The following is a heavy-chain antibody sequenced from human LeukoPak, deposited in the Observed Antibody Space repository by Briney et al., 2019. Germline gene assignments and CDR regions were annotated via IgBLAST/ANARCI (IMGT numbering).Heavy chain of an antibody. CDR1: GYTFTSYG. D-gene: IGHD5-24*01. Sequence: GASVKVSCKASGYTFTSYGISWVRQAPGQGLEWMGWISAYNGNTNYAQKLQGRVTMTTDTSTSTAYMELRSLRSDDTAVYYCARDQSGMATGYFDYWGQGTLVTVSS. CDR2: ISAYNGNT. CDR3: ARDQSGMATGYFDY. J-gene: IGHJ4*02. V-gene: IGHV1-18*01.